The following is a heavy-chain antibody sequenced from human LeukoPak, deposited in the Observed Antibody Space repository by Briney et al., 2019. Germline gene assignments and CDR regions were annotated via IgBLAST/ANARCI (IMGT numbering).Heavy chain of an antibody. CDR1: GFTFSSYW. CDR2: ISSNGGST. D-gene: IGHD3-22*01. CDR3: ARSMMAGASDY. J-gene: IGHJ4*02. Sequence: PGGSLRLSCAASGFTFSSYWMHWVRQAPGKGLEYVSAISSNGGSTYYANSVKGRFTISRDNSKNTLYLQMGSLRAEDMAVYYCARSMMAGASDYWGQGTLVTVSS. V-gene: IGHV3-64*01.